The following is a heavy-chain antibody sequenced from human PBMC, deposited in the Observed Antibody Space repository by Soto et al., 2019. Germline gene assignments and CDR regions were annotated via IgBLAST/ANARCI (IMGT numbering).Heavy chain of an antibody. CDR3: AKDLEQLGHYGMDV. V-gene: IGHV3-30*18. J-gene: IGHJ6*02. CDR2: ISYDGSNK. D-gene: IGHD6-13*01. CDR1: GFIFSSNG. Sequence: QEQLEESGGGVVHPGRSLRLSCAASGFIFSSNGMHWVRQAPGKGLEWVAVISYDGSNKYYTDSVKGRFTISRDNSKNTLYLQVYSLRPEDTAVYHCAKDLEQLGHYGMDVWGRGTTVTVSS.